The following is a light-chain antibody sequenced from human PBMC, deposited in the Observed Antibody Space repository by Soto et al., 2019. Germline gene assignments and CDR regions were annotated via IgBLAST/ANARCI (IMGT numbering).Light chain of an antibody. V-gene: IGKV3-15*01. J-gene: IGKJ3*01. CDR1: QSVSGN. CDR3: QQNNNWPPFT. Sequence: EIVMTQSPAPLSVSPGERATLSCRASQSVSGNLAWYQQKPGQAPRLLIYGASTRATGIPARFSGSGSGTEFTLSISSLQSEDFAVYYCQQNNNWPPFTFGPGTKVDIK. CDR2: GAS.